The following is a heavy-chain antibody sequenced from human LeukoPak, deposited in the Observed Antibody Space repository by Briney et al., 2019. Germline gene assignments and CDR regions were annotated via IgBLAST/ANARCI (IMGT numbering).Heavy chain of an antibody. CDR3: AKAISGRYYYDFDY. D-gene: IGHD3-22*01. V-gene: IGHV3-30*02. CDR1: GFTFSNYG. Sequence: GGSLRLSCGASGFTFSNYGMLWVRQAPGKGLDWVAFIRYDGNNKLYADSVKGRFTISRDNSKNTLYLQMNSLRAEDTAVYYCAKAISGRYYYDFDYWGQGALVTVSS. CDR2: IRYDGNNK. J-gene: IGHJ4*02.